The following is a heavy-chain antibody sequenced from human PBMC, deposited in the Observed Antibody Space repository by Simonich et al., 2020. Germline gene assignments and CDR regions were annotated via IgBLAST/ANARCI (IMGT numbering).Heavy chain of an antibody. CDR1: GYTFTSYD. J-gene: IGHJ5*02. Sequence: QVQLVQSGAEVKKPGASVQVSCKASGYTFTSYDINWVRQGHGKGLEGLGGMNPNSGKKGYEQKFQGRDTITRNTSISTAYMELSSLRSEDTAVYYCARARYCSSTSCYNWFDPWGQGTLVTVSS. D-gene: IGHD2-2*01. V-gene: IGHV1-8*03. CDR2: MNPNSGKK. CDR3: ARARYCSSTSCYNWFDP.